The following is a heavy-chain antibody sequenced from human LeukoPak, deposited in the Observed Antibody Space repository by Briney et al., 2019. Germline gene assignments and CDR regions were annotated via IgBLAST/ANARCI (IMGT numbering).Heavy chain of an antibody. CDR3: ARGLQGYSSRLVY. Sequence: PSQTLSLTCTVSGGSISSGDYYWSWIRQPPGKGLEWIGYIYYSGSTYYNPSLKSRVTISVDTSKNQFSLKLSSVTAADTAVYYCARGLQGYSSRLVYWGQGTLVTVSS. CDR2: IYYSGST. J-gene: IGHJ4*02. D-gene: IGHD6-13*01. V-gene: IGHV4-30-4*01. CDR1: GGSISSGDYY.